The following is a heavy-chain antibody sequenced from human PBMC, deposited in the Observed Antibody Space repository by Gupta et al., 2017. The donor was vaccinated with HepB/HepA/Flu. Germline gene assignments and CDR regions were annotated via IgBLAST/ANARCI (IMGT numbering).Heavy chain of an antibody. CDR1: GGTFSSYA. V-gene: IGHV1-69*01. CDR2: IIPIFCTA. D-gene: IGHD2-15*01. J-gene: IGHJ5*02. CDR3: ARDRIDIVCPSVSWFDP. Sequence: QVQLVQSGAEVKKPGSSVKVSCKASGGTFSSYAISWVRQAPGQGLEWMGGIIPIFCTANYEQKFQGRVTITADESTSTAYMELSRLRSEDTAVYYCARDRIDIVCPSVSWFDPGGQGPLVTVSS.